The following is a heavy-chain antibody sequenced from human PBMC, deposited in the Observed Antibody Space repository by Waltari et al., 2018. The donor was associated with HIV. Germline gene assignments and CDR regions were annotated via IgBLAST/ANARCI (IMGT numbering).Heavy chain of an antibody. J-gene: IGHJ3*02. D-gene: IGHD4-17*01. CDR3: ARDSGEVTKPSGLGGYAFDI. CDR1: GFTFSSYA. CDR2: ISYDGSNK. V-gene: IGHV3-30-3*01. Sequence: QVQLVESGGGVVQPGRSLRLSCAASGFTFSSYAMHWVRQAPGKGLEWVAVISYDGSNKYYADSVKGRFTISRDNSKNTLYLQMNSLRAEDTAVYYCARDSGEVTKPSGLGGYAFDIWGQGTMVTVSS.